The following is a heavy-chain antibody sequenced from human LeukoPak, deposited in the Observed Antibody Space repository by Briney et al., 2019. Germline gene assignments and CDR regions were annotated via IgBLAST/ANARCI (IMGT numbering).Heavy chain of an antibody. CDR1: GGSLSSYY. D-gene: IGHD3-10*01. V-gene: IGHV4-59*13. J-gene: IGHJ4*02. CDR3: ARGYYGSGSLYYFDY. CDR2: IYYSGST. Sequence: SETLSLTCTVSGGSLSSYYWSWIRQPPGKGLGWMGYIYYSGSTNYNPSLKSRVTISVDTSKNQFSLKLSSVTAADTAVYYCARGYYGSGSLYYFDYWGQGNLVTVSS.